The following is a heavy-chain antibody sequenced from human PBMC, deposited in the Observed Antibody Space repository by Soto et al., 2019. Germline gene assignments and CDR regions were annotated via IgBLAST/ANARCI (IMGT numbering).Heavy chain of an antibody. CDR3: AKELGRSSSSSSPDAFDI. J-gene: IGHJ3*02. Sequence: QVQLVESGGGVVQPGRSLRLSCAASGFTFSSYGMHWVRQAPGKGLEWVAVISYDGSNKYYADSVKGRFTISRDNSKNMLYLQMNSLRAEDTAVYYCAKELGRSSSSSSPDAFDIWGQGTMVTVSS. D-gene: IGHD6-6*01. CDR2: ISYDGSNK. V-gene: IGHV3-30*18. CDR1: GFTFSSYG.